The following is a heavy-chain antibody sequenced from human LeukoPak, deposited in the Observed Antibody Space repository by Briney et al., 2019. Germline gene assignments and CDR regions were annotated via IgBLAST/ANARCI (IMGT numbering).Heavy chain of an antibody. Sequence: GGSLRLSCAASGFTFSSYWMSWVRQAPGKGLEWVANTKQDGSEKYYVDSVKGRFTISRDNAKNLLYLQMNSLRAEDTAVYYCARDLSPWETRNPDAFDIWGQGTMVTVSS. J-gene: IGHJ3*02. CDR1: GFTFSSYW. D-gene: IGHD1-14*01. CDR3: ARDLSPWETRNPDAFDI. CDR2: TKQDGSEK. V-gene: IGHV3-7*03.